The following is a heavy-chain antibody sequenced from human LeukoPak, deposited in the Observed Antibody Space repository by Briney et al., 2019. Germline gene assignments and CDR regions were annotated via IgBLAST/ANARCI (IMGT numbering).Heavy chain of an antibody. CDR2: INWNGGST. D-gene: IGHD3-9*01. CDR1: GFTFDDYG. CDR3: AREKGHYDILTGYYKVFDY. J-gene: IGHJ4*02. V-gene: IGHV3-20*04. Sequence: PGGSLRLSCAASGFTFDDYGMSWVRQAPGKGLEWVSGINWNGGSTGYADSVKGRFTISRDNAKNSLYLQMNSLRAEDTAVYYCAREKGHYDILTGYYKVFDYWGQGTLVTVSS.